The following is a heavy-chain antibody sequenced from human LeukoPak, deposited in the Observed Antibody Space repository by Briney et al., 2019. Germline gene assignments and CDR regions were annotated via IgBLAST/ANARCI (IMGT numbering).Heavy chain of an antibody. CDR2: IYSGGST. V-gene: IGHV3-66*01. J-gene: IGHJ6*02. Sequence: PGGSLRLSCAASGFTVSSNYMSWVRQAPGKGLEWVSVIYSGGSTYYADSVKGRFTISRDNSKNTLYLQMNSLRAEDTAVYYCARGFYGDYYYYYGMDVRGQGTTVTVSS. D-gene: IGHD2/OR15-2a*01. CDR3: ARGFYGDYYYYYGMDV. CDR1: GFTVSSNY.